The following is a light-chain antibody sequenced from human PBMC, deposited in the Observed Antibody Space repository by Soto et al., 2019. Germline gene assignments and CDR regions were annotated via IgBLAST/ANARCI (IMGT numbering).Light chain of an antibody. J-gene: IGLJ1*01. V-gene: IGLV2-14*03. CDR2: DVS. CDR1: SSDIGAYNY. Sequence: QSALTQPDSVSGSPGQSITISCIGTSSDIGAYNYASWYQQHPGKAPKLIIYDVSNRPSGVSNRFSGSKSGYTASLTISGLQAKDEADYYCSSYSSTIARVFGTGTKVTVL. CDR3: SSYSSTIARV.